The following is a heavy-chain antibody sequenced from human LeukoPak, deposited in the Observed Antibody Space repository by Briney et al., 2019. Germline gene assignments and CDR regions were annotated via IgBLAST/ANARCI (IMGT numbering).Heavy chain of an antibody. D-gene: IGHD2/OR15-2a*01. CDR1: GFTFSSYS. Sequence: PGGSLRLSCAASGFTFSSYSMNWVRQAPGKGLEWVSYISSSSSTIYYADSVKGRFTISRDNAKNSLYLQMNSLRAEDTAVYYCARDPTYFRVDAFDIWGQGTMVTVSS. J-gene: IGHJ3*02. CDR3: ARDPTYFRVDAFDI. V-gene: IGHV3-48*01. CDR2: ISSSSSTI.